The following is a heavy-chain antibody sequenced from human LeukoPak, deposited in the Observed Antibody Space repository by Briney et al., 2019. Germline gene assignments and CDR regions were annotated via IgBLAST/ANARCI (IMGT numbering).Heavy chain of an antibody. CDR3: ARGTPLYDYWSGRGNYHKNYYVDV. CDR2: VKITGGTT. J-gene: IGHJ6*03. V-gene: IGHV3-74*01. Sequence: PVRSLRLSCAASGFTFSPYAMSWVRQAPGKGLMWVSRVKITGGTTAYADSVEGRFTISRDIATNTLYLLMNGLRGEDTAVYYCARGTPLYDYWSGRGNYHKNYYVDVWGKGTTVIVS. D-gene: IGHD3-3*01. CDR1: GFTFSPYA.